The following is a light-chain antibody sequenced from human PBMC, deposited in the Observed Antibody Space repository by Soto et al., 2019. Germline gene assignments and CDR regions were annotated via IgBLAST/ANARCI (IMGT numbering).Light chain of an antibody. Sequence: EIVMTQSPATLSVSLGERATINCKSSRSVLYNSNNKNYLAWYQQKPGQPPKLLIYWASTRESGVPDRFSGSGSETDFTLTISSLQAEDVAVYYCQHYYTTPRTFGQGTKLEI. CDR3: QHYYTTPRT. J-gene: IGKJ2*01. CDR1: RSVLYNSNNKNY. V-gene: IGKV4-1*01. CDR2: WAS.